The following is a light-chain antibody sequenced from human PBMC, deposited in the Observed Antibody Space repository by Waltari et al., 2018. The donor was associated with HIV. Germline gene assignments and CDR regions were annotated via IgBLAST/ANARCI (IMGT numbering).Light chain of an antibody. J-gene: IGKJ3*01. V-gene: IGKV1-9*01. CDR2: AAS. CDR1: QDISNY. Sequence: DIQLTQSPSFLSASVRDRITITCRASQDISNYLARYQQKPGTVPKLLIYAASTLQSGVPSRFSGSGSGTEFTLTISGLQPEDFATYYCQQLSGDPFTFGPGTNVDLK. CDR3: QQLSGDPFT.